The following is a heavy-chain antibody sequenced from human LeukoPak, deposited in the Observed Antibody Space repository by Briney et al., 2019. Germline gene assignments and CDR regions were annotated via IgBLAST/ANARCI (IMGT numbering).Heavy chain of an antibody. V-gene: IGHV4-61*05. CDR1: GGSISSSSYY. CDR2: IYYSGST. J-gene: IGHJ4*02. Sequence: PSETLSLTCTVSGGSISSSSYYWGWIRQPPGKGLEWIGYIYYSGSTNYNPSLKSRVTISVDTSKNQFSLKLSSVTAADTAVYYCARVVWGQEWLVPPYFDYWGQGTLVTVSS. CDR3: ARVVWGQEWLVPPYFDY. D-gene: IGHD6-19*01.